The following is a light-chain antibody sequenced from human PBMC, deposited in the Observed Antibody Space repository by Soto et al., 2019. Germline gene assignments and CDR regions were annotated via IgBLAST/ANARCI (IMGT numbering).Light chain of an antibody. V-gene: IGKV3-15*01. CDR3: QHNSNWPPT. CDR2: YAS. CDR1: ESVHSN. Sequence: EMVMTQSPATLSVSPGERVTLSCRASESVHSNLAWYQQKPGQGPSLLIYYASIRVTGVADRFSGSGSGTEFTLTLSSLQSEDFGVYYCQHNSNWPPTFGPGNKVEIK. J-gene: IGKJ3*01.